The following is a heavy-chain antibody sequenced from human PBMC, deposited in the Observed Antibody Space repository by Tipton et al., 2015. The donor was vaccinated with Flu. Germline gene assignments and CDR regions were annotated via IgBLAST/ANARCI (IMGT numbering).Heavy chain of an antibody. CDR1: GGTFSSYA. CDR2: IIPIFGTA. D-gene: IGHD5-12*01. Sequence: QLVQSGAEVKKPGSSVKVSCKASGGTFSSYAISWVRQSPGQGLEWMGGIIPIFGTANYAQQFQGRVTITADESTSTAYMELSSLRSGDTAVYYCAGDQEWCSGYDCQAPSYYGMDVWGQGTTVTVSS. CDR3: AGDQEWCSGYDCQAPSYYGMDV. J-gene: IGHJ6*02. V-gene: IGHV1-69*01.